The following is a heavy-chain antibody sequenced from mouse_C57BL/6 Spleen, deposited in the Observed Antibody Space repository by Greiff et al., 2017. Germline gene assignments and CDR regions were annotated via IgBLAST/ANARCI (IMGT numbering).Heavy chain of an antibody. J-gene: IGHJ4*01. D-gene: IGHD1-1*01. Sequence: EVQVVESGPELVKPGASVKISCKASGYSFTGYYMNWVRQSPEKSLEWIGEINPSTGGTTYNQKFKAKATLTVDKSSSTAYMQLKSLTSEDSAVYYCASWGTTVVDAMDYWGQGTSVTVSA. CDR1: GYSFTGYY. CDR2: INPSTGGT. CDR3: ASWGTTVVDAMDY. V-gene: IGHV1-42*01.